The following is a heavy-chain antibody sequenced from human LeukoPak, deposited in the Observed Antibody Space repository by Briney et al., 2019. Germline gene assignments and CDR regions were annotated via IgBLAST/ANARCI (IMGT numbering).Heavy chain of an antibody. CDR2: IRYDGSNK. Sequence: GGSLRLSCAASGFTFSSYAMSWVRQAPGKGLEWVAFIRYDGSNKYYADSVKGRFTISRDNSKNTLYLQMNSLRAEDTAVYYCATPRFLEWLSYFDYWGQGTLVTVSS. CDR1: GFTFSSYA. D-gene: IGHD3-3*01. V-gene: IGHV3-30*02. J-gene: IGHJ4*02. CDR3: ATPRFLEWLSYFDY.